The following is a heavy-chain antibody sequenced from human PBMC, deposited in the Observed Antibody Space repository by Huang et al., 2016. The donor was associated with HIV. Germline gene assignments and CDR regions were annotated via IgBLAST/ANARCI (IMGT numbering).Heavy chain of an antibody. D-gene: IGHD3-3*01. V-gene: IGHV3-53*01. CDR3: ATFTIFGVDKGV. CDR1: GLSVSGNY. CDR2: VDNGDDT. J-gene: IGHJ6*02. Sequence: EVQVVESGGGLTQPGGSLRLSCVVSGLSVSGNYMTWVRQAPGKGLGWIALVDNGDDTFYAYSVKGRFTISRDNSRNTVFLQMNSLRSEDTAVYYCATFTIFGVDKGVWGQGTTVTVSS.